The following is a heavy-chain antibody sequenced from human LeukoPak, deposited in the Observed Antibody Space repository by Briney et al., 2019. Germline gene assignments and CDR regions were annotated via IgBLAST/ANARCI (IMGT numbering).Heavy chain of an antibody. Sequence: ASVKVSCKASGYTFTSNHMHWVRQAPGQGLEWMGKINPSVDSTSYAQKFQGRVTMTRDTSTNTVYMDLSSLTSEDTAVYYCARGTSGWYSVFDFWGQGTLVTVSS. CDR1: GYTFTSNH. D-gene: IGHD6-19*01. V-gene: IGHV1-46*01. J-gene: IGHJ4*02. CDR3: ARGTSGWYSVFDF. CDR2: INPSVDST.